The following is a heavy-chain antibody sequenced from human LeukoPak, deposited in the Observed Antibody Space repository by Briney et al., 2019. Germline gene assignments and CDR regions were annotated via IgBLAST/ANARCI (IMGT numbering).Heavy chain of an antibody. J-gene: IGHJ4*02. D-gene: IGHD3-22*01. CDR2: ICYSGST. Sequence: PSQTLSLTCTVSGGSISSGGYYWSWIRQHPGKGLEWTGYICYSGSTYYNPSLKSRVTISVDTSKNQFSLKLSSVTAADTAVYYCAARDPYYDSSGYSLDYWGQGTLVTVSS. V-gene: IGHV4-31*03. CDR3: AARDPYYDSSGYSLDY. CDR1: GGSISSGGYY.